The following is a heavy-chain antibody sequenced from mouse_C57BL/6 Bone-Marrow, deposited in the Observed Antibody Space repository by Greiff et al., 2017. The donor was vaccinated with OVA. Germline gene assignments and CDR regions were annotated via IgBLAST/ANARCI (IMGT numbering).Heavy chain of an antibody. J-gene: IGHJ1*03. D-gene: IGHD1-1*01. CDR2: IDPEDGDT. CDR3: AASYDYGSSYWYFDV. Sequence: VQLKESGAELVRPGASVKLSCTASGFNITDYYMHWVKQRPEQGLEWIGRIDPEDGDTDYAPKFQGKATMTADTSSNTAYLQLSSLTSEDTAVYFCAASYDYGSSYWYFDVWGTGTTVTVSS. V-gene: IGHV14-1*01. CDR1: GFNITDYY.